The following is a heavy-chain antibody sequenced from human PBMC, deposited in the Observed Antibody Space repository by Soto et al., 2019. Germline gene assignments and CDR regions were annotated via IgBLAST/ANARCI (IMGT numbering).Heavy chain of an antibody. CDR2: INHSGST. D-gene: IGHD2-2*02. Sequence: PSETLSLTCAVYGGSFSGYYWSWIRQPPGKGLEWIGEINHSGSTNYNPSLKSRVTISVDTPKNQFSLKLSSVTAADTAVYYCARGIVVVPAAIDYYYMDVWGKGTTVTVSS. CDR1: GGSFSGYY. J-gene: IGHJ6*03. V-gene: IGHV4-34*01. CDR3: ARGIVVVPAAIDYYYMDV.